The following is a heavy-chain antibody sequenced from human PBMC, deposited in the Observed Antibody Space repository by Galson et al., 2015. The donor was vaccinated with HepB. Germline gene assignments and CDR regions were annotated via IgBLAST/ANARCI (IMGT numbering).Heavy chain of an antibody. CDR2: ITGGGRRP. CDR3: AREAFLGGAHHYFDY. V-gene: IGHV3-23*01. J-gene: IGHJ4*02. Sequence: SLRLSCATSGFRFTTYSMSWVRQAPGKGLQWVSAITGGGRRPYYDDSVKGRFTTSRDDSSNTVFLLMTSLTVDDTAIYYCAREAFLGGAHHYFDYLGQGTLVTVSS. CDR1: GFRFTTYS. D-gene: IGHD3-16*01.